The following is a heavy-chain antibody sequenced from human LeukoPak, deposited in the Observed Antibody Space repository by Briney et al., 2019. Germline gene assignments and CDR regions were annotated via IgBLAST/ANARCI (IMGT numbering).Heavy chain of an antibody. CDR1: GYTFTSYD. J-gene: IGHJ3*02. CDR3: ARGGPGSGWYFSTGIKNDAFDI. D-gene: IGHD6-19*01. Sequence: ASVKVSCKASGYTFTSYDINWVRHATGQGLEWMGWMNPNSGNTGYAQKFQGRVTITRNTSISTAYMELSSLRSEDTAVYYCARGGPGSGWYFSTGIKNDAFDIWGQGTMVTVSS. CDR2: MNPNSGNT. V-gene: IGHV1-8*03.